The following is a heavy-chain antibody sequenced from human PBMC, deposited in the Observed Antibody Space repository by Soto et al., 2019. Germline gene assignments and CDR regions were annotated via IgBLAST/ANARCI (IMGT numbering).Heavy chain of an antibody. D-gene: IGHD3-22*01. V-gene: IGHV1-69*01. CDR1: GGTFSSYA. Sequence: QVQLVQSGAEVKKPGSSVKVSCKASGGTFSSYAISWVRQAPGQGLEWMGGIIPIFGTANYAQKFQGRVTITADESTSTAYMELSSLRSEDTAAYYCARDHYYDSSGYYHLYYFDYWGQGTLVTVSS. CDR2: IIPIFGTA. J-gene: IGHJ4*02. CDR3: ARDHYYDSSGYYHLYYFDY.